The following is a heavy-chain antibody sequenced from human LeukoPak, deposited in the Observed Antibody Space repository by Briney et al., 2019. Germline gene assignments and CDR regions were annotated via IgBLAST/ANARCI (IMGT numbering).Heavy chain of an antibody. CDR1: GYTFTGYY. J-gene: IGHJ5*02. D-gene: IGHD1-14*01. CDR3: ARSGFGRGDWFDP. Sequence: EASVKVSCKASGYTFTGYYMHWVRQAPGQGLEWMGWINPNSGGTNYAQKFQGRVTMTRDTSISTAYMELSRLRSDDTAVYYCARSGFGRGDWFDPWGQGTLVTVSS. V-gene: IGHV1-2*02. CDR2: INPNSGGT.